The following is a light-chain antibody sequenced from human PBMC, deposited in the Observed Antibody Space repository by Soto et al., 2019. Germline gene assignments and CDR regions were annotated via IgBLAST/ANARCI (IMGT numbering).Light chain of an antibody. CDR3: CSYAGSYTYV. CDR2: DVN. V-gene: IGLV2-11*01. Sequence: QSALTQPRSVSGSPGQSVTISCTGARSDVGGYNYVSWYQQHPGKAPKHMIYDVNNRPSGVPDRFSGSKSGNTASLTISGLQAEDEADYYCCSYAGSYTYVFGTGTKVTVL. CDR1: RSDVGGYNY. J-gene: IGLJ1*01.